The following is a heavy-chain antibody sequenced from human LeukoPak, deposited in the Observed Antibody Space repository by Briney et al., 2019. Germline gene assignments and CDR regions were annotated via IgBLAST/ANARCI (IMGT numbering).Heavy chain of an antibody. Sequence: PGRSLRLSCAASGFTFSNYGMHWVRQAPGKGLEWVAVIWYDGSNKYYADSVKGRFTISRDNSKNTLYLQMNSLRAEDTAVYYCARASIVHDFDYWGQGTLVTVSS. CDR2: IWYDGSNK. CDR3: ARASIVHDFDY. D-gene: IGHD2-8*01. J-gene: IGHJ4*02. CDR1: GFTFSNYG. V-gene: IGHV3-33*01.